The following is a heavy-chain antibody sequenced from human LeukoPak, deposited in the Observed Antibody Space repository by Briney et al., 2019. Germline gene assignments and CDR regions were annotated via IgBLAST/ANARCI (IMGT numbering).Heavy chain of an antibody. Sequence: GGSLRLACAASGFTFSSYAMSWVRQAPGKGLEWLSVSSGSGGSTHYADSVKGRFTISRDNSKNTLYLQMNSLRAEDTAVYYCAKVSTRYSGSYPDAFDIWGQGTMVTVSS. CDR1: GFTFSSYA. V-gene: IGHV3-23*01. CDR2: SSGSGGST. J-gene: IGHJ3*02. CDR3: AKVSTRYSGSYPDAFDI. D-gene: IGHD1-26*01.